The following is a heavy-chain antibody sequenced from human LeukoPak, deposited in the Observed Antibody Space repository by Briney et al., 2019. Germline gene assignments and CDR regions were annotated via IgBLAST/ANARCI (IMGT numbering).Heavy chain of an antibody. J-gene: IGHJ4*02. V-gene: IGHV3-7*01. CDR3: GRVIAGAIDY. Sequence: GSLRLSCAASGFTFSGHSMTWVRQAPGKGLEWVANINLDGSERFYVDFVKGRFTISRDNADNSMYLQTNSLRAEDTAVYYCGRVIAGAIDYWGQGTLVTVSS. CDR2: INLDGSER. CDR1: GFTFSGHS. D-gene: IGHD6-13*01.